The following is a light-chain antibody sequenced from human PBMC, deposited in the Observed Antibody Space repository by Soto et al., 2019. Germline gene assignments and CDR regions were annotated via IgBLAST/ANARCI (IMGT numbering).Light chain of an antibody. J-gene: IGLJ1*01. Sequence: QPVLTQPPSASGTPGQRVTISCSGSSSNVGSNSVNWYQQLPGTAPKLLIYNNYQRPSGVPDRFSGSKSGTSASLAISGLQSKDEADYYCAAWDDSLNGPVFGTGTKVTVL. V-gene: IGLV1-44*01. CDR1: SSNVGSNS. CDR3: AAWDDSLNGPV. CDR2: NNY.